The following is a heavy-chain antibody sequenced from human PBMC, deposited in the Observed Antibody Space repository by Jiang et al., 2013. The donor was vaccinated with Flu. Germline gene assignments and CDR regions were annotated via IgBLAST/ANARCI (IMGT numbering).Heavy chain of an antibody. CDR3: ARELGSDGYILWYGMDV. D-gene: IGHD5-18*01. J-gene: IGHJ6*02. CDR2: ISNDSKIK. V-gene: IGHV3-30*04. Sequence: VQLVESGGGVVQPGRSLRLSCAASGFTFKRYAGHWVRQAPGKGLEWLAVISNDSKIKYYANSARGRFTISRDNSKNMLYLQTNSLRPEDTAVYYCARELGSDGYILWYGMDVWGQGTTVTVSS. CDR1: GFTFKRYA.